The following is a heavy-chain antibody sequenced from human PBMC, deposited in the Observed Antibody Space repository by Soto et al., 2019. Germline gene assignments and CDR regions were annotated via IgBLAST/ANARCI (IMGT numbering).Heavy chain of an antibody. V-gene: IGHV2-26*01. J-gene: IGHJ4*02. CDR3: AQIRNYDFWSGYQYYFDY. CDR2: IFSNDEK. CDR1: GFSLSNARMG. D-gene: IGHD3-3*01. Sequence: QVALKESGPVLVKPTETLTLTCTVSGFSLSNARMGVSWIRQPPGKALEWLAHIFSNDEKSYSTSLKSRLTISKDTAKSQVVLTMTNMDPVDTATYYCAQIRNYDFWSGYQYYFDYWGQGTLVTVSS.